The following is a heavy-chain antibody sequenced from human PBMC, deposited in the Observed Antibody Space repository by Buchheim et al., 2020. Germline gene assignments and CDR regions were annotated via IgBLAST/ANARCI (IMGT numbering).Heavy chain of an antibody. J-gene: IGHJ6*02. Sequence: EVQLVESGGGLVQPGGSLRLSCAASGFIINDYWMYWVCQAPGKGLVWVSQIDSDGGTTTYADSMKGRFTISRDNAKNTLSLQMNGLRVEDTAVYYCARGGFQHALDVWGQGTT. CDR2: IDSDGGTT. CDR1: GFIINDYW. V-gene: IGHV3-74*03. CDR3: ARGGFQHALDV.